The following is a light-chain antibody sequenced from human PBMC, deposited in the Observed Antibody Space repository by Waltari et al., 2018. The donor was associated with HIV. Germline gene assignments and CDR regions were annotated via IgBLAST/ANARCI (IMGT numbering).Light chain of an antibody. CDR3: QQYSSDPLT. V-gene: IGKV1-5*03. Sequence: DIQMTQSLSTLSASVGDKIIITCPASQSISNWLACFQQKPGKAPKLLIYKASNLESGVPSRFSGSGSGTEFTLTINSLQPDDFATYFCQQYSSDPLTFGRGTRVEVK. CDR2: KAS. CDR1: QSISNW. J-gene: IGKJ4*01.